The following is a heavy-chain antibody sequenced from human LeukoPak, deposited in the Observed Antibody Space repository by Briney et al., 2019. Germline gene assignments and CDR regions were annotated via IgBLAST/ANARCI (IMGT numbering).Heavy chain of an antibody. CDR2: ISGSGDST. D-gene: IGHD1-26*01. V-gene: IGHV3-23*01. CDR3: AKAGEVGVTRPDY. CDR1: GFTFSSYA. J-gene: IGHJ4*02. Sequence: GGSLRLSRAASGFTFSSYAMSWVRQAPGKGLELVSVISGSGDSTFYADSVKGRFTISRDNSKNTLYLQLNSLRAEATAVYFWAKAGEVGVTRPDYWGQGTLVTVSS.